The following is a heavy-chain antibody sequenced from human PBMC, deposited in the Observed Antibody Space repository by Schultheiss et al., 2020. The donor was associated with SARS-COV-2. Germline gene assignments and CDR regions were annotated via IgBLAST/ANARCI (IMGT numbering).Heavy chain of an antibody. D-gene: IGHD4-17*01. CDR2: IYYRGTS. CDR1: GGSISSYY. V-gene: IGHV4-59*12. Sequence: SETLSLTCTVSGGSISSYYWSWIRQPPGKGLEWIGHIYYRGTSNYNPSLKSRVTMSVDTSKNQFSLKLSSVTAADTAVYYCARADYDYYYYGMDVWGQGTTVTVSS. J-gene: IGHJ6*02. CDR3: ARADYDYYYYGMDV.